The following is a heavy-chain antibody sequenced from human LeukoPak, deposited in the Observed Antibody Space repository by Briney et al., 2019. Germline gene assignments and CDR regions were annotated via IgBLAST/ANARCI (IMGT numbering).Heavy chain of an antibody. CDR2: IYHSGST. CDR3: ARVRTTNWYFDY. J-gene: IGHJ4*02. Sequence: PSETLSLTCTVSGYSISSGYYWGWIRQPPGKGLEWIGSIYHSGSTYYNPSLKSRVTISVDTSKNQFSLKLSSVTAADTAVYYSARVRTTNWYFDYWGQGTQVTISS. CDR1: GYSISSGYY. V-gene: IGHV4-38-2*02. D-gene: IGHD4-11*01.